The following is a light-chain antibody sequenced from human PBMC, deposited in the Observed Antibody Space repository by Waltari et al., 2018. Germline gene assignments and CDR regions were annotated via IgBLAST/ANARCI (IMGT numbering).Light chain of an antibody. V-gene: IGLV2-23*02. CDR3: CSYAGRGTYV. CDR1: TSDVGSYDL. Sequence: QSALTQPASVSGTPGQSITISCSGTTSDVGSYDLVSWYQQHPGEAPKLLICEVFKRPPDTSSRFSGAKSGSMASLTISGLQPEDEADYYCCSYAGRGTYVFGSGTKFTVL. J-gene: IGLJ1*01. CDR2: EVF.